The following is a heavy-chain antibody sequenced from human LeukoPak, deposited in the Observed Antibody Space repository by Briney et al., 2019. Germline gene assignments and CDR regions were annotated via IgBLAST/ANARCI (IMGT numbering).Heavy chain of an antibody. D-gene: IGHD1-7*01. Sequence: PSETLSLTCTVSGGSISSYYWSWIRQPPGKGLEWIGYVYYSGSTNYNPSLKSRVTISVDTSKNQFSLKLTSVTAADTAVYYCAKSRGGTTIYAFDDWGQGTLVIVSS. J-gene: IGHJ4*02. CDR1: GGSISSYY. CDR3: AKSRGGTTIYAFDD. V-gene: IGHV4-59*08. CDR2: VYYSGST.